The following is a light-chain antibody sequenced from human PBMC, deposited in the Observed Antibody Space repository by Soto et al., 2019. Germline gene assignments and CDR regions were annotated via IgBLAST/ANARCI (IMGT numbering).Light chain of an antibody. J-gene: IGLJ1*01. CDR3: SSYTSSSTLLYV. CDR1: SSDVGGYNY. CDR2: DVS. V-gene: IGLV2-14*01. Sequence: QSALTQPGSGSGSPGQSITISCTGTSSDVGGYNYVSWYQQHPGKAPKLMIYDVSNRPSGVSNRFSGSKSGNTASLTISGLQAEDEADYYCSSYTSSSTLLYVFGTGTKVTVL.